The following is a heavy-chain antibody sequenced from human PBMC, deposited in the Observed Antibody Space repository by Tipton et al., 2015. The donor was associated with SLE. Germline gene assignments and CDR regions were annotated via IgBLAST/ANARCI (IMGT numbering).Heavy chain of an antibody. J-gene: IGHJ4*02. CDR1: GGSISSYY. Sequence: TLSLTCTVSGGSISSYYWSWIRQPPGKGLEWIGYIYYSGSTNYNPSLKSRVTISVDTSKNQFSLKLSSVTAADTAVYYCARGEQWLVPIYFDYWGQGTLVTVSS. CDR2: IYYSGST. CDR3: ARGEQWLVPIYFDY. D-gene: IGHD6-19*01. V-gene: IGHV4-59*01.